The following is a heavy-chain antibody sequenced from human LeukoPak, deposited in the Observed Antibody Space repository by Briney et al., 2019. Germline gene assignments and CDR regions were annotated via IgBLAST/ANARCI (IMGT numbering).Heavy chain of an antibody. J-gene: IGHJ5*02. CDR2: IWYDASNR. V-gene: IGHV3-33*01. Sequence: PGGSLRLSSAASVFTFSSFGMHWVRQAPSKGLEWVAVIWYDASNRYYADSVKGRFTISRDNSKNTLFLQMNSLRDDDTAVYYCVRGVGVSRFNYFDPWGQGTLVIVSS. D-gene: IGHD6-13*01. CDR3: VRGVGVSRFNYFDP. CDR1: VFTFSSFG.